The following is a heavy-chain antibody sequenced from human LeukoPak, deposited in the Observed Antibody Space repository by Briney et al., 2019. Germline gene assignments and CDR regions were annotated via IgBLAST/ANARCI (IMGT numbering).Heavy chain of an antibody. CDR2: ISGSGDST. J-gene: IGHJ5*01. D-gene: IGHD6-6*01. V-gene: IGHV3-23*01. CDR1: GFTFSSYA. CDR3: AKLRVLSSSSENNWFDS. Sequence: GGSLRLSCAASGFTFSSYAMSWVRQAPGKGLKWVSAISGSGDSTYCGDSVKGRFIISRDNSKNTLYLQMDSLRAEDTAVYYCAKLRVLSSSSENNWFDSWGQGTLVTVYS.